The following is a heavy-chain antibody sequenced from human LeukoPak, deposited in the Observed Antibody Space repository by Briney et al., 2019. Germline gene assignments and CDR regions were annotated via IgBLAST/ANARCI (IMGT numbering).Heavy chain of an antibody. CDR3: ARGRHCSSTSCYNYYYYGMDV. J-gene: IGHJ6*02. D-gene: IGHD2-2*02. V-gene: IGHV1-69*02. CDR1: VGTFISYT. CDR2: IIPILGIP. Sequence: ASVKVSCKASVGTFISYTISWVRQAPGQGLEWMERIIPILGIPNYAQKFQGRVTITADKSTSTAYMELSSLRSEDTAVYYCARGRHCSSTSCYNYYYYGMDVWGQGTTVTVSS.